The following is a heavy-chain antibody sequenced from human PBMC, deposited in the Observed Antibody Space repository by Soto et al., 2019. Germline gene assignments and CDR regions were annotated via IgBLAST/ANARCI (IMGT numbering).Heavy chain of an antibody. J-gene: IGHJ3*02. CDR3: ARPHYPRYCSSTSCYGSAGAFDI. D-gene: IGHD2-2*01. CDR2: INHSGST. V-gene: IGHV4-34*01. CDR1: GGSFSGYY. Sequence: QVQLQQWGAGLLKPSETLSLTCAVYGGSFSGYYWSWIRQPPGKGLEWIGEINHSGSTNYNPSLKSRVTISVDTSKNQFSLQLSSVTAADTAVYYCARPHYPRYCSSTSCYGSAGAFDIWGQGTMVTVSS.